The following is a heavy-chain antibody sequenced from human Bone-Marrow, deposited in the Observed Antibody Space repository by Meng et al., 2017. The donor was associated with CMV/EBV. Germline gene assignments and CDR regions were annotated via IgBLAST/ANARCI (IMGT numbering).Heavy chain of an antibody. D-gene: IGHD3-3*01. J-gene: IGHJ4*02. Sequence: GESLKISCKGSGYSFTSYWIGWVRQMPGKGLEWMGIIYPGDSDTRYSPSFQGQVTISADKSISTAYLQMNSLKTEDTAVYYCARCQFGTNFWSGYYLDYWGQGTRVTVSS. V-gene: IGHV5-51*01. CDR3: ARCQFGTNFWSGYYLDY. CDR1: GYSFTSYW. CDR2: IYPGDSDT.